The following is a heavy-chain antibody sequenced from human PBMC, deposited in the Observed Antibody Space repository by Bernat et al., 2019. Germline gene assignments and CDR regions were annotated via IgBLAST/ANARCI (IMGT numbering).Heavy chain of an antibody. CDR3: ARAGEQLVPWFDP. J-gene: IGHJ5*02. CDR1: GGSISSGGYY. CDR2: IYYSGST. D-gene: IGHD6-6*01. Sequence: QVQLQGSGPGLVKPSQTLSLTCTVSGGSISSGGYYWSWIRQHPGKGLEWIGYIYYSGSTYYNPSLKSLVTISVDTSKNQFSLKLSSVTAADTAVYYCARAGEQLVPWFDPWGQGTLVTVSS. V-gene: IGHV4-31*01.